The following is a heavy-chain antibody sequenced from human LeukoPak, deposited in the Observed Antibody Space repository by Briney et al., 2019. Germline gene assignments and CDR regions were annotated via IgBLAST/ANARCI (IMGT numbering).Heavy chain of an antibody. CDR1: GFTFSSYG. CDR3: ARAGSGRSPDWFDP. D-gene: IGHD1-26*01. Sequence: PGGSLRLSCAASGFTFSSYGMGWVRQAPGKGLEWVSYISSSGSTIYYADSVKGRFTISRDNAKNSLYLQMNSLRAEDTAVYYCARAGSGRSPDWFDPWGQGTLVTVSS. V-gene: IGHV3-48*04. J-gene: IGHJ5*02. CDR2: ISSSGSTI.